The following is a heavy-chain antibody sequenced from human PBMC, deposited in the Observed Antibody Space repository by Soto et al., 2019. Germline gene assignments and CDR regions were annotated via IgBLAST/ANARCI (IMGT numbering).Heavy chain of an antibody. Sequence: GGSLRLSCAASGFTFSSYAMHWVRQAPGKGLEWVAVISYDGSNKYYADSVKGRFTISKDNSKNTLYLQMNSLRAEDTAVYYCARDEKGITGTTGWGQGTMVTVSS. V-gene: IGHV3-30-3*01. D-gene: IGHD1-20*01. CDR2: ISYDGSNK. J-gene: IGHJ3*01. CDR3: ARDEKGITGTTG. CDR1: GFTFSSYA.